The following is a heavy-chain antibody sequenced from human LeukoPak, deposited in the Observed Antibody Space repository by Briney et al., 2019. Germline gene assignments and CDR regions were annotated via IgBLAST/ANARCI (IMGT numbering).Heavy chain of an antibody. D-gene: IGHD6-19*01. CDR3: VYSSGWARYFDY. V-gene: IGHV3-48*04. CDR2: ISISSSTI. J-gene: IGHJ4*02. CDR1: GFTFSSYS. Sequence: GGCLRLSCAASGFTFSSYSMNWVRQAPGKGLEWVSYISISSSTIYYADSLKGRFTISRDNAKNSLYLPMNSLRGEDTAVYYCVYSSGWARYFDYWGQGTLVTVSS.